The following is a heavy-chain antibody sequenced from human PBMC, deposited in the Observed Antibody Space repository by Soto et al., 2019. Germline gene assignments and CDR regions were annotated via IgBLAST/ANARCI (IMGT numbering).Heavy chain of an antibody. V-gene: IGHV3-23*01. CDR1: GFTFSSHV. Sequence: EVELLESGGGLVQPGGSLRLSCAASGFTFSSHVMSWVRQAPGRGLEWVSGVSENGANTYYAESVKGRFIISRDNAKXXXXXXXXXXXXXXXXXXXXXXXXXXXXXXXEYFDYWGQGTLVNVSS. J-gene: IGHJ4*02. CDR2: VSENGANT. CDR3: XXXXXXXXXXXEYFDY.